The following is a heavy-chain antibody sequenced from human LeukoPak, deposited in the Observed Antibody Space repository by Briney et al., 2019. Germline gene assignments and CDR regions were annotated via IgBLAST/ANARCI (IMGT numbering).Heavy chain of an antibody. Sequence: GGSLRPSCAASGFTFSSYSMNWVRQAPGKGLEWVSYISSSSSTIYYADSVKGRFTISRDNAKNSLYLQMNSLRAEDTAVYYCAREQAGSGWYPIDYWGQGTLVTVSS. D-gene: IGHD6-19*01. J-gene: IGHJ4*02. CDR3: AREQAGSGWYPIDY. CDR1: GFTFSSYS. CDR2: ISSSSSTI. V-gene: IGHV3-48*01.